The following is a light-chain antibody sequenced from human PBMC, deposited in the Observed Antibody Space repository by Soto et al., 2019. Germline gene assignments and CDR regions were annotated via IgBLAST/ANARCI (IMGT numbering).Light chain of an antibody. CDR2: GAS. V-gene: IGKV3-20*01. CDR1: QSVTSTY. CDR3: QQYGSSPPFT. J-gene: IGKJ3*01. Sequence: EVVLTQSPGTLSLSPGESATLSCRASQSVTSTYFAWYQQKPGQAPRLLIYGASSRATGVPDRFSGRGSGTDFTLTISRLEPEDFAVYYCQQYGSSPPFTFGPGTTVEI.